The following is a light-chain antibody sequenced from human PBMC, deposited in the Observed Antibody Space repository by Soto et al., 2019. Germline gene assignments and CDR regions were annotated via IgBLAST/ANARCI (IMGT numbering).Light chain of an antibody. CDR3: QQYGSPIT. V-gene: IGKV3-20*01. CDR2: GAS. Sequence: EIVLTQSPGTLSLSPGERATLSCRASQSVSSSYLAWYQQKPGQAPRLLIYGASSRATGIPDRFSGSGSGTDFTLTISRLEPEDFAVYYCQQYGSPITFGPGTKVHIK. J-gene: IGKJ3*01. CDR1: QSVSSSY.